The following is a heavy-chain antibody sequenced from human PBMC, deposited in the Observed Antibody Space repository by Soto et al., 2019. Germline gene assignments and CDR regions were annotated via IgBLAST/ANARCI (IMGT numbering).Heavy chain of an antibody. CDR1: GGSISRYY. Sequence: PSETLSRTCSVSGGSISRYYWSWIRQPPGKGLEWIGYAYYSGDTGYNPSLQSRVTMAVDTSKNQVSLKLTSVTAADTAVYYCARDRSTYGGGGTGEVKENWFNPWGQGALVTVSS. D-gene: IGHD2-8*01. J-gene: IGHJ5*02. CDR3: ARDRSTYGGGGTGEVKENWFNP. CDR2: AYYSGDT. V-gene: IGHV4-59*01.